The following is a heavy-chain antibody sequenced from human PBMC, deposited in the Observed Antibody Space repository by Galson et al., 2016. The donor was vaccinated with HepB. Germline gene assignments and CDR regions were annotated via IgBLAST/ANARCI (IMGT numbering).Heavy chain of an antibody. CDR2: MSGSGGTI. Sequence: LRLSCAASGFTFASYAMSWVRQAPGKGLPWVSTMSGSGGTIFYADSVKGRFTISRDNSKNTLYLQMSNVRAEDTAVYYCAKSSKVVGARRLYYFDYWGQGTLVPVST. J-gene: IGHJ4*02. D-gene: IGHD1-26*01. CDR3: AKSSKVVGARRLYYFDY. CDR1: GFTFASYA. V-gene: IGHV3-23*01.